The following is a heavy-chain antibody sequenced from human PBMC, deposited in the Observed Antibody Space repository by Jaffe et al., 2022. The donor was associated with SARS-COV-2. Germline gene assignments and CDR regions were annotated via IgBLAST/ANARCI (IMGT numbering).Heavy chain of an antibody. Sequence: EVQLVESGGGLVQPGRSLRLSCAASGFTFDDYAMHWVRQAPGKGLEWVSGISWNSGSIGYADSVKGRFTISRDNAKNSLYLQMNSLRAEDTALYYCAKDISSSWANHDAFDIWGQGTMVTVSS. CDR1: GFTFDDYA. D-gene: IGHD6-13*01. V-gene: IGHV3-9*01. CDR2: ISWNSGSI. CDR3: AKDISSSWANHDAFDI. J-gene: IGHJ3*02.